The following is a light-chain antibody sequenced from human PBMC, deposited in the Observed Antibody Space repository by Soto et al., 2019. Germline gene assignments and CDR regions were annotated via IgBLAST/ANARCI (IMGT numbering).Light chain of an antibody. Sequence: DVQMTQSPSSLSASVGDRVTITCKANQSIANFLNWFQHKPGEAPKLLISDASHLELGVPSRFSGSRSGTDFVLDIHNLQSEDVATYFCQQYEDLPLTFGGGTKVDI. V-gene: IGKV1-33*01. CDR3: QQYEDLPLT. J-gene: IGKJ4*01. CDR1: QSIANF. CDR2: DAS.